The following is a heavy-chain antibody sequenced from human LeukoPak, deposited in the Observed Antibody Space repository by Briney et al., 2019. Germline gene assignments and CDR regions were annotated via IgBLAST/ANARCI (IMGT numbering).Heavy chain of an antibody. CDR2: INPDNDDT. Sequence: ASVKVSFKSSGYTFSGSGGYLYWLRQAPGQGLECLGWINPDNDDTASAQNFQGRVALTRDTSISTAYMELSRLRPDDTAVYYCARDGLAQMVEFDFWGQGTLSPSPQ. CDR3: ARDGLAQMVEFDF. V-gene: IGHV1-2*02. J-gene: IGHJ4*02. CDR1: GYTFSGSGGY. D-gene: IGHD3-10*01.